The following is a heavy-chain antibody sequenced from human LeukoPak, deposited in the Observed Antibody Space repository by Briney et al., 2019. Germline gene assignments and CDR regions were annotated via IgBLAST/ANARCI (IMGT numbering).Heavy chain of an antibody. CDR1: GYTLSELS. J-gene: IGHJ4*02. Sequence: ASVKVSCKVSGYTLSELSMHWGRQAPGKGREWMGGFDLEDGETIYAKKSQGRGTTTDDTSTDTAYMELSSLRCEGTAVYYGENRGGIYDSSGYSGYDFDFWGQGTLVTVSS. CDR2: FDLEDGET. D-gene: IGHD3-22*01. CDR3: ENRGGIYDSSGYSGYDFDF. V-gene: IGHV1-24*01.